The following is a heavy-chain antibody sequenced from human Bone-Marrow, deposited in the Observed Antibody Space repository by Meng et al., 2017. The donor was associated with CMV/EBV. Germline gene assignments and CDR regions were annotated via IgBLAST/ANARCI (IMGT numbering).Heavy chain of an antibody. Sequence: GGSLRLSCAASGFTFSSYWMHWVRQAPGKGLVWVSRINSDGSSTSYADSVKGRFTISRDNAKNTPYLQMNSLRAEDTAVYYCARVYCSSTSCYKSPYGMDVWGQGTTVTVSS. CDR1: GFTFSSYW. V-gene: IGHV3-74*01. CDR2: INSDGSST. J-gene: IGHJ6*02. CDR3: ARVYCSSTSCYKSPYGMDV. D-gene: IGHD2-2*02.